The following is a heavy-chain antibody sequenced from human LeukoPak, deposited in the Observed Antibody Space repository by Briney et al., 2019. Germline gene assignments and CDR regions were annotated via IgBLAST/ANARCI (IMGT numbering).Heavy chain of an antibody. CDR1: GGSISSSSYY. V-gene: IGHV4-39*01. Sequence: SETLSLTCTVSGGSISSSSYYWGWIRQPPGKGLEWIGSIYYSGSTYYNPSLKSRVTISVDTSKNQFSLKLSSVTAADTAVYYCASQRPYYYDSSGYFDYWGQGTLVTVSS. CDR3: ASQRPYYYDSSGYFDY. CDR2: IYYSGST. D-gene: IGHD3-22*01. J-gene: IGHJ4*02.